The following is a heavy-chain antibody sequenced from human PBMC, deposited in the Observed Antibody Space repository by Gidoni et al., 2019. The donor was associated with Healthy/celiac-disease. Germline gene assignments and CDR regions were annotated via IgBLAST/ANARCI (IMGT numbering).Heavy chain of an antibody. CDR1: GFTCSDYY. J-gene: IGHJ4*02. Sequence: QVQLVESGGGLVKPGGSLRPSCAASGFTCSDYYMSWIRQAPGKGLEWVSYISSSSSYTNYADSVKGRFTISRDNAKNSLYLQMNSLRAEDTAVYYCARRGSWYYFDYWGQGTLVTVSS. CDR3: ARRGSWYYFDY. D-gene: IGHD6-13*01. CDR2: ISSSSSYT. V-gene: IGHV3-11*05.